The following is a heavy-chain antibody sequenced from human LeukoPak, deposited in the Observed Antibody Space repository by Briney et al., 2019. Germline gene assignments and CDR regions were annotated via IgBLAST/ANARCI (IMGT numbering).Heavy chain of an antibody. CDR3: ARHPFSAPFDY. Sequence: SETLSLTCIVSGGSMNNYYWSWFRQPPGKGLEWIAYVYQTGDTRYNPSLKSRVSISLDMSKNQFSLKVSSATATDTAVYYCARHPFSAPFDYWGQGILVTVSS. D-gene: IGHD6-19*01. J-gene: IGHJ4*02. CDR1: GGSMNNYY. CDR2: VYQTGDT. V-gene: IGHV4-59*08.